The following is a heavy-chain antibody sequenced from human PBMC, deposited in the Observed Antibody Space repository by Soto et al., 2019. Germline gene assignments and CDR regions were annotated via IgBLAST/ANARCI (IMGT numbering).Heavy chain of an antibody. D-gene: IGHD4-17*01. V-gene: IGHV1-18*01. Sequence: ASVKVSCKASGYTFTSYGISWVRQAPGQGREWMGWISAYNGNTNYAQKPQGRVTMTTDTSTSTAYMELRSLRSDDTAVYYCARDYGDYVRGVLDYWGQGTLVTVSS. CDR3: ARDYGDYVRGVLDY. J-gene: IGHJ4*02. CDR2: ISAYNGNT. CDR1: GYTFTSYG.